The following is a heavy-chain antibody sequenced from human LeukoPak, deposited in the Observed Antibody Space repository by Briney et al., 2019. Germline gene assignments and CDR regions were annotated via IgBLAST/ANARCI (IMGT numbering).Heavy chain of an antibody. V-gene: IGHV3-48*03. Sequence: QPGGSLRLSCAASGFTFSSYEMNWVRQAPGKGLEWVSHSSSSGSTKYYADSVKGRFTISRDNAKNSLYLQMNSLRAEDTAVYYCAGRCSGGSCSHIDYWGQGTLVTVSS. CDR3: AGRCSGGSCSHIDY. J-gene: IGHJ4*02. CDR2: SSSSGSTK. CDR1: GFTFSSYE. D-gene: IGHD2-15*01.